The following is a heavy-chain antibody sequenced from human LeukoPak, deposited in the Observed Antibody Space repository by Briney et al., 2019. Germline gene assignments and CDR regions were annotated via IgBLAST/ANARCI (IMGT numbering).Heavy chain of an antibody. V-gene: IGHV4-59*13. CDR2: IHSNGDT. D-gene: IGHD4-11*01. Sequence: SETLSLTCTVSGVSISSNYWSWIRQPPGKGLEWKGLEWIGYIHSNGDTNYNPSLKSRATISLDTSKNQLSLNLTSVTAADTAVYFCAGYDHSNYLAYWGQGTLVTVSS. CDR3: AGYDHSNYLAY. J-gene: IGHJ1*01. CDR1: GVSISSNY.